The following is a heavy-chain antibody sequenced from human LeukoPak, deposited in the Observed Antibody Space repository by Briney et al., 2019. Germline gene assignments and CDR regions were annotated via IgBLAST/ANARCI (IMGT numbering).Heavy chain of an antibody. D-gene: IGHD6-19*01. J-gene: IGHJ6*02. Sequence: GESLKISCKGSGYSFSNYWIGWVRQMPGKGLEWMGIVYPDDSDIRYSPSFQGQVTISADKSISTAYLQWSSLKASDTAMYYCARTSSSGWSDYYYYGMDVWGQGITVTVSS. V-gene: IGHV5-51*01. CDR2: VYPDDSDI. CDR1: GYSFSNYW. CDR3: ARTSSSGWSDYYYYGMDV.